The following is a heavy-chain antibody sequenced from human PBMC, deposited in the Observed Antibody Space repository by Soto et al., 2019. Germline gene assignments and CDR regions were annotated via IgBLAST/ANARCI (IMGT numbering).Heavy chain of an antibody. CDR2: VSPYNGDT. CDR1: GYTFTTYG. Sequence: GASVKVSCKASGYTFTTYGINWVRQAPGQGLEWMGWVSPYNGDTTYAQKFQGRVTMTTDTSTRTAYMELRSLRSDDTAVYYCARMESFGSLNWFDPWGQGTLVTVS. CDR3: ARMESFGSLNWFDP. V-gene: IGHV1-18*04. D-gene: IGHD5-18*01. J-gene: IGHJ5*02.